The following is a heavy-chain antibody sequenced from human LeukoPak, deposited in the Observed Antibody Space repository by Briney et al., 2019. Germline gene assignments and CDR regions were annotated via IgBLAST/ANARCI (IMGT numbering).Heavy chain of an antibody. CDR1: GFTFTSYA. J-gene: IGHJ4*02. D-gene: IGHD3-22*01. CDR2: ISGSGGST. Sequence: GGSPRLSSAASGFTFTSYAMSWGRQAPWKGREWVSAISGSGGSTYYADSVKGRFTISRDNSKNTLYLQMNSLRAEDTAVYYCAKDSDYYDSSGYWSWDYFDYWGQGTLVTVSS. V-gene: IGHV3-23*01. CDR3: AKDSDYYDSSGYWSWDYFDY.